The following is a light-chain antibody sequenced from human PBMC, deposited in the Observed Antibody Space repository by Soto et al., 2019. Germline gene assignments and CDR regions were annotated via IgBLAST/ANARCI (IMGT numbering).Light chain of an antibody. CDR3: CSYAGSYTWV. Sequence: QSALTQPRSVSGSPGQSVTISCTGTSSDVGTYNYVSWCQHHPGKAPKLMLYDATKRPSGVPDRFSGSKSGKTASLTISGLQADDEADYYCCSYAGSYTWVFGGGTKLTVL. V-gene: IGLV2-11*01. CDR2: DAT. J-gene: IGLJ3*02. CDR1: SSDVGTYNY.